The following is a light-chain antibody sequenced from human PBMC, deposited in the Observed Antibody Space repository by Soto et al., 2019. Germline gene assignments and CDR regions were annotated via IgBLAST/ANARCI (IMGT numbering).Light chain of an antibody. CDR1: QRLSASD. J-gene: IGKJ5*01. CDR2: GVS. V-gene: IGKV3-20*01. CDR3: QQYGSSPLIT. Sequence: EIVLTQSPGTLSLSPGQRATLSCRASQRLSASDIAWYQQKPGQAPKFLIYGVSSRATGIPDRFSGSGSGTDFTLTISRLEPEDFAVYHCQQYGSSPLITFGQGKRPEIK.